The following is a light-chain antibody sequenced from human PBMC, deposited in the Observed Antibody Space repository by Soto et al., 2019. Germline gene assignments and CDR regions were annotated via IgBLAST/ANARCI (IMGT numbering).Light chain of an antibody. V-gene: IGKV1-5*03. J-gene: IGKJ1*01. CDR1: QTISSW. CDR2: KAS. Sequence: DIQMTQSPSTLSGSVGDRVTITCRASQTISSWLAWYQQKPGKAPKLLIYKASTLKSGVPSRFSGSGSGTEFTLTISSLQPDDFATYYCQHYNSYWTFGQGTKVDTK. CDR3: QHYNSYWT.